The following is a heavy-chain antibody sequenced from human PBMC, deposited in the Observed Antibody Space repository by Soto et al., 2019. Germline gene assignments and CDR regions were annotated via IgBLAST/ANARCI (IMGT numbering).Heavy chain of an antibody. CDR2: VSFDSKNK. J-gene: IGHJ6*02. CDR1: GFSFESYR. CDR3: AKESVETTYSFYGMDI. Sequence: PGESLKISRAGSGFSFESYRKQWFRQSPGKGLVGVATVSFDSKNKYYIDSVEGRFTLARDIANNLLYLQMNSLRQEDTAVYYYAKESVETTYSFYGMDIWGPGTTVTVSS. D-gene: IGHD4-4*01. V-gene: IGHV3-30*18.